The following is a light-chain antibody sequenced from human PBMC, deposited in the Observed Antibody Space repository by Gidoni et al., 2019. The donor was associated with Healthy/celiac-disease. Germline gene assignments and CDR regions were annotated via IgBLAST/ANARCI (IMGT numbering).Light chain of an antibody. Sequence: QSALTQPASVSGSPGQSITISCTGTSSDVGSYNLVSGYQPHPGKAPKLMIYEGSKRPSGVSNRFSGSKSGNTASLTISGLQAEDEADYYCCSYAGSSTSYVFGTGTKVTVL. J-gene: IGLJ1*01. CDR1: SSDVGSYNL. CDR2: EGS. V-gene: IGLV2-23*01. CDR3: CSYAGSSTSYV.